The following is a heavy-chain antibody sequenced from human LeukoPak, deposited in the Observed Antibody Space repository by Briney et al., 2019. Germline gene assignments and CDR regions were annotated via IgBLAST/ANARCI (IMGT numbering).Heavy chain of an antibody. CDR2: ISSSSSTI. CDR1: GFTFSSYS. V-gene: IGHV3-48*01. CDR3: AKDPLWFGELSNFDY. Sequence: GGSLRLSCAASGFTFSSYSMNWVRQAPGKGLEWVSYISSSSSTIYYADSVKGRFTISRDNAKNSLYLQMNSLRAEDTAVYYCAKDPLWFGELSNFDYWGQGTLVTVSS. D-gene: IGHD3-10*01. J-gene: IGHJ4*02.